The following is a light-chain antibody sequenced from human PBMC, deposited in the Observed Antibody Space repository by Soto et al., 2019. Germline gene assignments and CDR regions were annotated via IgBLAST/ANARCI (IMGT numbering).Light chain of an antibody. V-gene: IGLV2-8*01. CDR2: EVN. CDR1: RRDGGCYNY. J-gene: IGLJ1*01. Sequence: HSALPQPPSASGSPGQPATISCSGTRRDGGCYNYVSWYQQHPGKAPKLMSYEVNKRPSGVPDRFSGSKSGNTASLTVSGLQAEDEVAYYCSSYAGSKNFYVFGPGP. CDR3: SSYAGSKNFYV.